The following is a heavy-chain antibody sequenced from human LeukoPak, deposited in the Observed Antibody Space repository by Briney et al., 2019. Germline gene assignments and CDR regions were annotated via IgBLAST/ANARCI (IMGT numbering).Heavy chain of an antibody. CDR1: GYTFSSYC. Sequence: PGGSLRLSCAASGYTFSSYCMNWVRQAPGKGLEWVSFVNLGGSFIYYAHSLKGRFTLSRDDAKNSLYLQMKGQTAEDTAEYYCARSKINTVTPGWYFDLWGRGTLVSVSS. CDR2: VNLGGSFI. J-gene: IGHJ2*01. CDR3: ARSKINTVTPGWYFDL. V-gene: IGHV3-21*01. D-gene: IGHD4-17*01.